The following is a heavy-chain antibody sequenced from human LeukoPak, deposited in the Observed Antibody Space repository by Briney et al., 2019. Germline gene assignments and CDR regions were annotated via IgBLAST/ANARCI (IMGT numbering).Heavy chain of an antibody. CDR3: ATAPEDSGYDEGGRFYYYYGMDV. J-gene: IGHJ6*02. D-gene: IGHD5-12*01. CDR1: GYTFTGYY. Sequence: ASVKVSCKASGYTFTGYYMHWVRQAPGQGLEWMGWINPNSGGTNYAQKFQGWVTMTRDTSISTAYMELSRLRSDDTAVYYCATAPEDSGYDEGGRFYYYYGMDVWGQGTTVTVSS. CDR2: INPNSGGT. V-gene: IGHV1-2*04.